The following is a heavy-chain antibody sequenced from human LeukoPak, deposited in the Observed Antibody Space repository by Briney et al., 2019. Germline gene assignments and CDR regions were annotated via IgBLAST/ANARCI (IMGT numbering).Heavy chain of an antibody. CDR1: GFTFSSYG. CDR2: IWYDGSNK. D-gene: IGHD6-13*01. V-gene: IGHV3-33*01. CDR3: ARLGSIAAAATVIDY. J-gene: IGHJ4*02. Sequence: PGGSLRLSCAASGFTFSSYGMHWVRRAPGKGLEWVAVIWYDGSNKYYADSVKGRFTISRDNSKNTLYLQMNSLRAEDTAVYYCARLGSIAAAATVIDYWGQGTLVTVSS.